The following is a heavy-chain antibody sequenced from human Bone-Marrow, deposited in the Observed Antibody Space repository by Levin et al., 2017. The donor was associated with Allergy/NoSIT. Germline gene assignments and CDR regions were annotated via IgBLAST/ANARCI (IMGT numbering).Heavy chain of an antibody. Sequence: GGSLRLSCAASGFTFSNAWMSWVRQAPGKGLEWVGRIKSKTDGGTTDYAAPVKGRFTISRDDSKNTLYLQMNSLKTEDTAVYYCTTIPTGGSYDSSGYFHYYFDYWGQGTLVTVSS. CDR1: GFTFSNAW. J-gene: IGHJ4*02. V-gene: IGHV3-15*01. CDR2: IKSKTDGGTT. D-gene: IGHD3-22*01. CDR3: TTIPTGGSYDSSGYFHYYFDY.